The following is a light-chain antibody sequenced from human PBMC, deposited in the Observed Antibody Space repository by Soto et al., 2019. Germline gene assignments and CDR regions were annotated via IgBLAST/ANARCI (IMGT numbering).Light chain of an antibody. J-gene: IGKJ1*01. Sequence: DIQMTQSPSTLSASVGDRVTITCRASQNINNLLAWYQQKPGKAPKLLISKASTLESGVPSRFSGRGSGTEFTLAVSGLQPDDFATYYCQQYNRYSAFGQGTRVELK. V-gene: IGKV1-5*03. CDR2: KAS. CDR3: QQYNRYSA. CDR1: QNINNL.